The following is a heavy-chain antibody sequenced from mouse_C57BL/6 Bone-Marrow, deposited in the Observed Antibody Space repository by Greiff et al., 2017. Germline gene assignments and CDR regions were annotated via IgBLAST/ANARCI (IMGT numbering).Heavy chain of an antibody. CDR1: GYTFTSYW. Sequence: QVQLQQPGAELVRPGSSVKLSCKASGYTFTSYWMDWVKQRPGQGLEWIGNIYPSDSETHYNQKFKDKATLTVDKSSSTAYMQLSSLTSEDTAIYYCARYYYGSSQYYFDYWGQGTTLTVSS. V-gene: IGHV1-61*01. CDR3: ARYYYGSSQYYFDY. CDR2: IYPSDSET. J-gene: IGHJ2*01. D-gene: IGHD1-1*01.